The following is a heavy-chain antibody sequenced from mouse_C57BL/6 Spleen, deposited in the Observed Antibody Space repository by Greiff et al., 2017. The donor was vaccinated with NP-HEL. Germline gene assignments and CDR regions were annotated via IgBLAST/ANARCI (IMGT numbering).Heavy chain of an antibody. J-gene: IGHJ2*01. CDR2: TNPTNGRT. CDR3: ARIKKIVATYFDY. D-gene: IGHD1-1*01. CDR1: GYTFTSYW. V-gene: IGHV1S81*02. Sequence: VQLQQSGAELVKAGASVKMSCKASGYTFTSYWMHWVKQRLGQGLEWFAETNPTNGRTDYNEKYKSKATLTVDKSASTAYMLLSGPTFEDSAVYYCARIKKIVATYFDYWGLGTTLTVAS.